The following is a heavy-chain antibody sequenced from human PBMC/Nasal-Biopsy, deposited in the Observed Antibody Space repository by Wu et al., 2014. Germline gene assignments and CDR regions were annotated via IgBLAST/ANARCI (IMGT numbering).Heavy chain of an antibody. CDR3: ARERDGCSSTSCYTGYYYYYMDV. Sequence: VKVSCKASGYTFTSYDINWVRQATGQGLEWMGWMNPNSGNTGYAQKFQGRVTMTRNTSISTAYMELSSLRSEDTAVYYCARERDGCSSTSCYTGYYYYYMDVWGKGTTVTVSS. CDR1: GYTFTSYD. V-gene: IGHV1-8*01. CDR2: MNPNSGNT. D-gene: IGHD2-2*02. J-gene: IGHJ6*03.